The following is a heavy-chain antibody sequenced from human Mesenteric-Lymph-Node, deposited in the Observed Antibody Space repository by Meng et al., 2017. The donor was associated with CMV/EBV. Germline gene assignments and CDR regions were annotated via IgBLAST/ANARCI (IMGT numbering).Heavy chain of an antibody. J-gene: IGHJ5*02. CDR2: IKQDGSEK. CDR1: GFTFSSYW. CDR3: ARGLGWGRFDP. V-gene: IGHV3-7*01. D-gene: IGHD6-19*01. Sequence: GESLKISCAASGFTFSSYWMSWVRQAPGKGLEWVANIKQDGSEKYYVDSVKGRFTISRDNAKNSLYLQMNSLRDEDTTVYYCARGLGWGRFDPWGQGTLVTVSS.